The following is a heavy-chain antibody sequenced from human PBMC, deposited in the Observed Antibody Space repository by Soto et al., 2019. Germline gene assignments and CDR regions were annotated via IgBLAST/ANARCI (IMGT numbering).Heavy chain of an antibody. CDR3: AKERYGYEGLDY. CDR1: GFTFSGYD. V-gene: IGHV3-21*01. CDR2: ISSSSNYK. D-gene: IGHD5-18*01. Sequence: PGGSLRLSCAASGFTFSGYDMNWFRQAPGKGLEWVSSISSSSNYKYSANSVQGRFTISRDNAKNSLYLQMNSLRAEDTAVYYCAKERYGYEGLDYWGQGTLVTVSS. J-gene: IGHJ4*02.